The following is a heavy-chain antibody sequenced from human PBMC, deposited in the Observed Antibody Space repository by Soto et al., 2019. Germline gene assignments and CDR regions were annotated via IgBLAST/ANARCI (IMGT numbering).Heavy chain of an antibody. CDR1: GGSISSDY. J-gene: IGHJ6*02. V-gene: IGHV4-59*01. CDR3: ARALCGVVVVAAGEMDV. Sequence: QVQLQESGPGLVKPSETLSLTCSVSGGSISSDYWSGIRQPPRKGLEWIGYIYYTGSTNYNPSLKSRVTISVDTSKNQFSLNLRSVTAADTAVYYCARALCGVVVVAAGEMDVWGQGTTVTASS. D-gene: IGHD2-15*01. CDR2: IYYTGST.